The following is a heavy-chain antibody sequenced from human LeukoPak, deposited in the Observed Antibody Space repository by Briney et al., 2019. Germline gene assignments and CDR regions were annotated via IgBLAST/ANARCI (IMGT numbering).Heavy chain of an antibody. CDR3: AKERDYGPADY. CDR2: LSGSGSST. CDR1: GFIFNKHA. V-gene: IGHV3-23*01. J-gene: IGHJ4*02. D-gene: IGHD4/OR15-4a*01. Sequence: PGGSLRLSCAASGFIFNKHAMSWVRQAPGKGLEWVSGLSGSGSSTDCADSVKGRSTVSRDNSKNTLFLQMNSLRAEDTAIYYCAKERDYGPADYWGQGTLVTVSS.